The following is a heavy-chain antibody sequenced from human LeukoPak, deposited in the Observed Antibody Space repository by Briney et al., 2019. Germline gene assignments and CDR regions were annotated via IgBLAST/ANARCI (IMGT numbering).Heavy chain of an antibody. D-gene: IGHD1-20*01. Sequence: EASVKVSCKASGYTFTSYGISWVRQAPGQGLEWMGWISAYNGNTNYAQKLQGRVTMTTDTSTSTAYMELRSLRSDDTAVYYCARDTRLLNWNDGGDYFDYWGQGTLVTVSS. CDR3: ARDTRLLNWNDGGDYFDY. J-gene: IGHJ4*02. CDR1: GYTFTSYG. V-gene: IGHV1-18*01. CDR2: ISAYNGNT.